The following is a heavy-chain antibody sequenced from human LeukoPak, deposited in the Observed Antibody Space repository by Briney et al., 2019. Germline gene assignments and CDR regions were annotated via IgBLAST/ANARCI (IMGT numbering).Heavy chain of an antibody. J-gene: IGHJ3*02. D-gene: IGHD3-10*02. Sequence: PGVCLRLSCVVAGFTFEDYGIGWVRHAAGKWLGWGSNINWDGGSTAYGASVEGRFTISRDHAKNSVFLQMHSLRDDDTALYFCARDMLLGDAFDIWGQGTIVIVSS. CDR1: GFTFEDYG. CDR2: INWDGGST. V-gene: IGHV3-20*04. CDR3: ARDMLLGDAFDI.